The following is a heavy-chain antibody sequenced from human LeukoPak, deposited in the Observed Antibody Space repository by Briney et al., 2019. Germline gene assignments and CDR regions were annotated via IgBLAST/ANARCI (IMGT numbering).Heavy chain of an antibody. CDR2: ISGSGGST. CDR3: AKVQDYDLSNWFDP. Sequence: GGSLRLSCAASGFTFSSYAMSWVRLAPGKGLEWVSAISGSGGSTYYADSAKGRFTISRDNSKNTLYLQMNSLRAEDTAVYYCAKVQDYDLSNWFDPWGQGTLVTVSS. J-gene: IGHJ5*02. CDR1: GFTFSSYA. V-gene: IGHV3-23*01. D-gene: IGHD3-3*01.